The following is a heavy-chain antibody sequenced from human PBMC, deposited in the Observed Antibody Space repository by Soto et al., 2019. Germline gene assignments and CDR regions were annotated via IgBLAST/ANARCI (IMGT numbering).Heavy chain of an antibody. V-gene: IGHV4-39*01. D-gene: IGHD5-12*01. CDR3: VILDSYSRHDPDAFDI. Sequence: PSETLSLTCTVSGGSISSSSYYWGCIRQPPGKGLEWIGSIYYSGSTYYNPSLKSRVTISVDTSKNQFSLKLSSVTAADTAVYYCVILDSYSRHDPDAFDIPGQGTMVS. CDR1: GGSISSSSYY. CDR2: IYYSGST. J-gene: IGHJ3*02.